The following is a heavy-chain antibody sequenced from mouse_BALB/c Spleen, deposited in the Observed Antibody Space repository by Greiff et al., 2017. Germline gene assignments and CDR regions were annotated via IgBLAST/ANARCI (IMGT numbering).Heavy chain of an antibody. D-gene: IGHD2-2*01. V-gene: IGHV5-4*02. CDR2: ISDGGSYT. Sequence: EVKLVESGGGLVKPGGSLKLSCAASGFTFSDYYMYWVRQTPEKRLEWVATISDGGSYTYYPDNVKGRFTISRDNAKNNLYLQMSSLKSEDTAMYYCARLYYGYDVRTPWFAYWGQGTLVTVSA. J-gene: IGHJ3*01. CDR3: ARLYYGYDVRTPWFAY. CDR1: GFTFSDYY.